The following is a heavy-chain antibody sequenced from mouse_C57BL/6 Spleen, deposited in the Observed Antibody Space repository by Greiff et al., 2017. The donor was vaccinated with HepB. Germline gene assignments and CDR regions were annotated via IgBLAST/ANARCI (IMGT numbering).Heavy chain of an antibody. D-gene: IGHD1-1*01. V-gene: IGHV1-80*01. CDR3: ARYPLLLYWYFDV. J-gene: IGHJ1*03. Sequence: VMLVESGAELVKPGASVKISCKASGYAFSSYWMNWVKQRPGKGLEWIGQIYPGDGDTNYNGKFKGKATLTADKSSSTAYMQLSSLTSEDSAVYFCARYPLLLYWYFDVWGTGTTVTVSS. CDR1: GYAFSSYW. CDR2: IYPGDGDT.